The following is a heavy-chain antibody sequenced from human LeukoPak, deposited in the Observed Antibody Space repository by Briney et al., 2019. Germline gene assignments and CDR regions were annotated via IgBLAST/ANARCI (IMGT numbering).Heavy chain of an antibody. CDR1: GFTFSEYL. D-gene: IGHD1-20*01. J-gene: IGHJ3*02. Sequence: GGSLRHSRAPSGFTFSEYLMSWIPQAPREGVGWVSNIHEDGNEKYYVDSEKGRFTISRDNAKNSLYLQMNSLRAEDTAVYYCARDEYNWNVDAFDIWGQGTVVTVSS. V-gene: IGHV3-7*01. CDR2: IHEDGNEK. CDR3: ARDEYNWNVDAFDI.